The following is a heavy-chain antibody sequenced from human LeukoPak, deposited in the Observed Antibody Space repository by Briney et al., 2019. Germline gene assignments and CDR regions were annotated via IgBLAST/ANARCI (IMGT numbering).Heavy chain of an antibody. D-gene: IGHD3-10*01. CDR3: ARGLYGSGSYRFDY. J-gene: IGHJ4*02. Sequence: ASVKVSCKASGYTFTSYYMHWVRQATGQGLEWMGWMNPNSGNTGYAQKFQGRVTITRNTSISTAYMELSSLRSEDTAVYYCARGLYGSGSYRFDYWGQGTLVTVSS. CDR1: GYTFTSYY. V-gene: IGHV1-8*03. CDR2: MNPNSGNT.